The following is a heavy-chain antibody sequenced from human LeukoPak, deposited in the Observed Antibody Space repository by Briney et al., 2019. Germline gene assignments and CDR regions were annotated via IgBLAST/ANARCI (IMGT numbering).Heavy chain of an antibody. Sequence: SVKVSCKASGGTFSSYAISWVRQAPGQGLEWMGGIIPIVGTANYAQKFQGGVTITADESTSTAYMELSSLRSEDTAVYYCAKYCSSTSCHFGLDYWGQGTLVTVSS. D-gene: IGHD2-2*01. CDR1: GGTFSSYA. V-gene: IGHV1-69*13. J-gene: IGHJ4*02. CDR2: IIPIVGTA. CDR3: AKYCSSTSCHFGLDY.